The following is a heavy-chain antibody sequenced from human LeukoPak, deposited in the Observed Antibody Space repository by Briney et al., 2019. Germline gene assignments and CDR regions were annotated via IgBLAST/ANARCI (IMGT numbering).Heavy chain of an antibody. CDR3: ARHYPYGGIDY. CDR2: IYYSGST. D-gene: IGHD4-23*01. J-gene: IGHJ4*02. Sequence: SETLSLTCTVSGGSISSSSYYWGWIRQPPGKGLEWIGSIYYSGSTYYNPSLKSRVTISVDTSKNQFSLKLSSVTAADTAVYYRARHYPYGGIDYWGQGTLVTVSS. CDR1: GGSISSSSYY. V-gene: IGHV4-39*01.